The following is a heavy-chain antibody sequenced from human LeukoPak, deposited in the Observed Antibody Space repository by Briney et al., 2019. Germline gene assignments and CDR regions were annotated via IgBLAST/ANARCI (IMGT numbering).Heavy chain of an antibody. CDR1: GFTFSSYE. Sequence: GGSLRLSCAASGFTFSSYEMNWVRQAPGKGLEWVSSISSSSDYIYYADSVKGRFTISRDNANNSLHLQMNSLRAEDTAVYYCARDWSSSAWRDGVDVWGQGTTVTVSS. J-gene: IGHJ6*02. D-gene: IGHD6-19*01. CDR2: ISSSSDYI. V-gene: IGHV3-21*01. CDR3: ARDWSSSAWRDGVDV.